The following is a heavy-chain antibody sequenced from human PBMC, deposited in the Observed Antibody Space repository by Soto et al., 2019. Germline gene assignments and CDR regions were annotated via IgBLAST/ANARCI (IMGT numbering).Heavy chain of an antibody. Sequence: SETLSLTCTVSGGSISTYYWSWIRQPPGKGLEWIGYIYYTGSTNYNPSLKSRVTISVDTSKNQFSLKLSSVTAADTAVYYCARAYYDFWSGYFNWFDPWGQGTLVTVSS. V-gene: IGHV4-59*01. CDR1: GGSISTYY. CDR3: ARAYYDFWSGYFNWFDP. D-gene: IGHD3-3*01. J-gene: IGHJ5*02. CDR2: IYYTGST.